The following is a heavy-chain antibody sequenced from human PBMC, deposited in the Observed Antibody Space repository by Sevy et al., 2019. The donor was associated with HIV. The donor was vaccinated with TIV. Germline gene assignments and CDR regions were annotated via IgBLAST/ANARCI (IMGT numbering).Heavy chain of an antibody. J-gene: IGHJ5*02. CDR1: DGSFSGYY. V-gene: IGHV4-34*01. CDR2: INHSGST. CDR3: ARSPPVVVVPGAPSWFDP. Sequence: SETLSLTCAVHDGSFSGYYWSWIRQPPGKGLEWIGEINHSGSTNYNPSLKSRVTISVDTSKKQFSLKLSSVTAADTAVYYCARSPPVVVVPGAPSWFDPWGQGTMVTVSS. D-gene: IGHD2-2*01.